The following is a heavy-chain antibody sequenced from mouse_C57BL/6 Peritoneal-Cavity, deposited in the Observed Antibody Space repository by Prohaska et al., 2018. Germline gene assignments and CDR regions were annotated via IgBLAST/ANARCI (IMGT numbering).Heavy chain of an antibody. V-gene: IGHV10-1*01. CDR1: GLSFNTYA. CDR2: IRSKSNNYAT. J-gene: IGHJ4*01. CDR3: VRTRGYAMDY. Sequence: EVQLVESGGGLVQPKGSLKLSCAASGLSFNTYAMNWVRQAPGKGLECVARIRSKSNNYATYYADSVKDRFTISRDDSESMLYLQVNNLKTGDTAMYYCVRTRGYAMDYGGQGTSVTVSS.